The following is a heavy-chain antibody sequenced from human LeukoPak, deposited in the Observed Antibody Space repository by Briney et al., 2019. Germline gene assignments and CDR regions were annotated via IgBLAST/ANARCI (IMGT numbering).Heavy chain of an antibody. CDR2: IKQDGGEK. CDR1: GFTFSNYW. D-gene: IGHD5-24*01. CDR3: AREGDAKMATTNDY. Sequence: GSLRLSCAASGFTFSNYWMDWVRQAPGKGLEWVAIIKQDGGEKYYVDSVKGRFTISRDNAKNSLFLQMDSLRAEDTAVYYCAREGDAKMATTNDYWGQGTLVTVSS. J-gene: IGHJ4*02. V-gene: IGHV3-7*01.